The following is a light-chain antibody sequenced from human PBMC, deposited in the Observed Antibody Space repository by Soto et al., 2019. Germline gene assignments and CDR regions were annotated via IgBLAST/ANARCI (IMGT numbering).Light chain of an antibody. J-gene: IGKJ5*01. CDR3: QQYNDWPPIT. Sequence: EVGITQSPATVSVSPGERATLTCRASQSVSSNLAWYQQKPGQAPRLLIYDASTRATVIPARFSGSGSGTEFTLTISSLQSEDFAVYYCQQYNDWPPITFGQGTRLEVK. CDR1: QSVSSN. CDR2: DAS. V-gene: IGKV3-15*01.